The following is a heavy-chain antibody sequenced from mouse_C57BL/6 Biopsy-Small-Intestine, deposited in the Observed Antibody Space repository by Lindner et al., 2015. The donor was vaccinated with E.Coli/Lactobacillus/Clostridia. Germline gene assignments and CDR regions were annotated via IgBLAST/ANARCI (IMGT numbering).Heavy chain of an antibody. CDR2: IHPNYGTT. D-gene: IGHD1-1*01. Sequence: VQLQESGPELVKPGASVKISCKASGYSFTDYNMNWVKQSNGKSLEWIGLIHPNYGTTNYNQKFKGKATLTVDQSSSTAYMQLNSLTSEDSAVYYCARESYGSSGLFVYWGQGTLVTVSA. V-gene: IGHV1-39*01. CDR3: ARESYGSSGLFVY. J-gene: IGHJ3*01. CDR1: GYSFTDYN.